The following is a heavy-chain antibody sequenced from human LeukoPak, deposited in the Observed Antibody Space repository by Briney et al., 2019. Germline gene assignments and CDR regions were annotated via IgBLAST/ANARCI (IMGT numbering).Heavy chain of an antibody. CDR3: AKDKVVRGVRPPHFDY. CDR1: GFTFSGYA. V-gene: IGHV3-23*01. CDR2: IGGSGGST. J-gene: IGHJ4*02. Sequence: GGSLRLSCAASGFTFSGYAMSWVRQAPGKGLEWVSAIGGSGGSTYYADSVKGRFTISRDNSKNTLYLQMNSLRAEDTAVYYCAKDKVVRGVRPPHFDYWGQGTLVTVSS. D-gene: IGHD3-10*01.